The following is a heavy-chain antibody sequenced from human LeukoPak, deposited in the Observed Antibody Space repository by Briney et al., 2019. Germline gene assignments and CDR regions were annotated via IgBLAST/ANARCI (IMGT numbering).Heavy chain of an antibody. CDR3: ARGEYSSGWYGSDFDY. J-gene: IGHJ4*02. D-gene: IGHD6-19*01. CDR2: INSGGNAF. V-gene: IGHV3-11*01. Sequence: GGSLRLSCAASGFTFSDYYMDWIRQAPGKGLERISYINSGGNAFYYADSVKGRFTISRDNAENSLYLHMSSLRAEDTAVYYCARGEYSSGWYGSDFDYWGQEALVTVSS. CDR1: GFTFSDYY.